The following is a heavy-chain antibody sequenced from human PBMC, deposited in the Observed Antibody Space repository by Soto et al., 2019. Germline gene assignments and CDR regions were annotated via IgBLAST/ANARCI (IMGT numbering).Heavy chain of an antibody. CDR2: INPSGGST. J-gene: IGHJ6*03. V-gene: IGHV1-46*03. D-gene: IGHD2-15*01. Sequence: PSVKVSCKASGYTFTSYYMHWVRQAPGQGLEWMGIINPSGGSTSYAQKFQGRVTMTRDTSTSTVYMELSSLRSEDTAVYYCARGYCSGGSCHYYYYYYMDVWGKGTTVTVSS. CDR3: ARGYCSGGSCHYYYYYYMDV. CDR1: GYTFTSYY.